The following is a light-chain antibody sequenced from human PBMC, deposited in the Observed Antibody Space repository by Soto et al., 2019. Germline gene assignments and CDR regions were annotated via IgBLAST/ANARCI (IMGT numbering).Light chain of an antibody. Sequence: EIVMTQSPATLSVSPGEGATLSCRASQSVSSKLAWYQQKPGQAPRLLIYGASTRATGIPARFSGSGSGTDFTLTISSLEPEDFAVYHCLQRSIGFTFGPGTKVDIK. CDR1: QSVSSK. CDR2: GAS. CDR3: LQRSIGFT. V-gene: IGKV3-15*01. J-gene: IGKJ3*01.